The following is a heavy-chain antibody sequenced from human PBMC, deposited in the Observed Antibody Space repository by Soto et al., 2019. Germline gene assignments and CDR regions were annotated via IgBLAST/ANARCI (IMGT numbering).Heavy chain of an antibody. J-gene: IGHJ4*02. Sequence: VQLLESGGGLVQPGGSLVLSCAASGFTFSSYAMSWVHQAPGKGLEWVSSISGGGNDAYYADSVKGRFTISRDNSRNTLYLQMSSLRADDTAVHYCARSLFLASTGIEPFDFWGRGTLVTVSS. D-gene: IGHD1-1*01. CDR2: ISGGGNDA. V-gene: IGHV3-23*01. CDR3: ARSLFLASTGIEPFDF. CDR1: GFTFSSYA.